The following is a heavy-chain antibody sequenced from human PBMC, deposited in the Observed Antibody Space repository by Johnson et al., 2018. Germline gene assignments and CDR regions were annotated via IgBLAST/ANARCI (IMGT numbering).Heavy chain of an antibody. CDR1: GGTFTSYA. CDR2: IIPIFGTA. J-gene: IGHJ3*02. D-gene: IGHD2-15*01. CDR3: ARAAEVGPRDAFDI. Sequence: VQLVESGAEVKKPGSSVKVSCKASGGTFTSYAFSWVRPAPGQGLEWVGGIIPIFGTADYAQRFQGSVTTTADESTSTSYMELGSLRSEDTAGYFCARAAEVGPRDAFDIWGQGTMVTVSS. V-gene: IGHV1-69*01.